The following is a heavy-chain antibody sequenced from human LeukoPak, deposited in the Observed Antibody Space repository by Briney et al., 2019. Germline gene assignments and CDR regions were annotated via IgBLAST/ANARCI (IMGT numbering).Heavy chain of an antibody. CDR3: ARDGGYSSGWYPYYYYGMDV. V-gene: IGHV3-74*01. CDR2: INSDGSST. J-gene: IGHJ6*02. Sequence: GGSLRLSCAASGFTFSSYWMHWVRQAPGKGLVWVSRINSDGSSTSYADSVKGRFTISGDNAKNTLYLQMNSLRAEDTAVYYCARDGGYSSGWYPYYYYGMDVWGQGTTVTVSS. D-gene: IGHD6-19*01. CDR1: GFTFSSYW.